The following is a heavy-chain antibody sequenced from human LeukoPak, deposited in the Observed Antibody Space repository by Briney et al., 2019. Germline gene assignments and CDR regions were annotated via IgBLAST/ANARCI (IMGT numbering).Heavy chain of an antibody. CDR3: ARDIAMDGDRPWAFDI. CDR2: IKQDVSER. V-gene: IGHV3-7*01. J-gene: IGHJ3*02. Sequence: PRGSLRLSCAASGFTSSAYWMTCVRQAPGKGRGWVANIKQDVSERYYVDSVKGRFTISRDKVKNSLYLQMNSLRAEDTAVYYCARDIAMDGDRPWAFDIWGQGTLVTVSS. CDR1: GFTSSAYW. D-gene: IGHD4-17*01.